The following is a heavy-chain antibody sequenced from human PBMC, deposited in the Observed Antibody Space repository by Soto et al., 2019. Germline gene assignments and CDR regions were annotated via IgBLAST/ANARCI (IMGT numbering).Heavy chain of an antibody. J-gene: IGHJ6*02. CDR1: GFTFSSYA. Sequence: GGSLRLSCAASGFTFSSYAMHWVRQAPGKGLEWVAVISYDGSNKYYADSVKGRFTISRDNSKNTLYLQMNSLRAEDTAVYYCARRTVLLRFLGWLPTGPNYYYYYGMDVWVQGTTVTVSS. V-gene: IGHV3-30-3*01. D-gene: IGHD3-3*01. CDR2: ISYDGSNK. CDR3: ARRTVLLRFLGWLPTGPNYYYYYGMDV.